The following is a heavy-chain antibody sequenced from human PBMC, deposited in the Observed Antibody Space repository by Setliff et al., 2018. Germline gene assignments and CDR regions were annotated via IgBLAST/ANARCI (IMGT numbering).Heavy chain of an antibody. CDR3: ARARSGDYSDSTGYLDY. CDR1: GGSISTDHYY. J-gene: IGHJ4*02. D-gene: IGHD3-22*01. CDR2: IDYTGNT. Sequence: SETLSLTCTASGGSISTDHYYWGWIRQPPGKGLEWIGSIDYTGNTWHNPSLKSRVTIAVDAPDNHFSLKLRSVTAADTAVYYCARARSGDYSDSTGYLDYWGQGTLVTVSS. V-gene: IGHV4-39*02.